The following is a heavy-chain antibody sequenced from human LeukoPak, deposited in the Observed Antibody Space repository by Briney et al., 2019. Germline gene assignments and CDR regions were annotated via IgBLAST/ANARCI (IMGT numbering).Heavy chain of an antibody. Sequence: AGGSLRLSCAASGFTFSSYAMSWVRQAPGKGLEWVSAISGSGGSTYYADSVKGRFTISRDNSKNTLYLQMNSLRAEDTAVYYCAKETANPYCSGGSCDLDYWGQGTLVTVSS. CDR1: GFTFSSYA. D-gene: IGHD2-15*01. CDR2: ISGSGGST. V-gene: IGHV3-23*01. J-gene: IGHJ4*02. CDR3: AKETANPYCSGGSCDLDY.